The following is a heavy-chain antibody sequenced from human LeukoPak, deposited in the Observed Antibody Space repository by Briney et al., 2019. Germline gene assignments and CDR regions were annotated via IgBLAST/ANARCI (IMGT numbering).Heavy chain of an antibody. Sequence: SETLSLTCTVSGGSISSNSYYWGWIRQSPGKGLEWIGSIYYSGSTYYNPSLKGRVTISVDTSKNQFSLKLSSVTAADTAMYYCARNRYYYGSGNYGVPNWFDPWGQGTLVTVSS. V-gene: IGHV4-39*01. CDR3: ARNRYYYGSGNYGVPNWFDP. J-gene: IGHJ5*02. D-gene: IGHD3-10*01. CDR2: IYYSGST. CDR1: GGSISSNSYY.